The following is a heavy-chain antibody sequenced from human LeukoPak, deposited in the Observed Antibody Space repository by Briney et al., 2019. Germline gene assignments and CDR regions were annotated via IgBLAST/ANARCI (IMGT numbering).Heavy chain of an antibody. CDR3: TIGLAGDWDAFDI. V-gene: IGHV1-3*01. CDR2: IHADSGNT. D-gene: IGHD6-19*01. Sequence: GASVKVSCKTSGYTVTTCAVHWVRQAPGQRLEWMGWIHADSGNTKYSQKLQGRVAIARDTSASTIYMELTSLRTEDTAVYFCTIGLAGDWDAFDIWGLGTMVTVSS. CDR1: GYTVTTCA. J-gene: IGHJ3*02.